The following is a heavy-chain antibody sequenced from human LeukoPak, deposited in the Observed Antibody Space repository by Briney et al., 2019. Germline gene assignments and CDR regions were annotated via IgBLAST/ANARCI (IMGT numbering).Heavy chain of an antibody. Sequence: ASVKVSCKASGYTFTSYGISWVRQAPGQGLEWMGWISAYNGNTNYAQKLLGRVTMTTDTSTSTAYMGQRSLRSDDTAVYYCARGSPGIAAAGNFDYWGQGTLVTVSS. CDR2: ISAYNGNT. V-gene: IGHV1-18*01. D-gene: IGHD6-13*01. CDR1: GYTFTSYG. J-gene: IGHJ4*02. CDR3: ARGSPGIAAAGNFDY.